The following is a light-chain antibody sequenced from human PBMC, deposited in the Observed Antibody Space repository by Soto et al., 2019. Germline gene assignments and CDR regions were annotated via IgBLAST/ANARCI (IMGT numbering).Light chain of an antibody. V-gene: IGKV3-20*01. J-gene: IGKJ1*01. CDR2: DAS. CDR3: QQKGNSLRT. Sequence: EVVLTQSPVTLSLSPGEGATLSCRASQIVTGNYLAWYQQKPGQAPRLLMYDASTRATGIPDRFSGRGSGTDFTLIFSGLEPKDFAGYYGQQKGNSLRTFGQGPRWIS. CDR1: QIVTGNY.